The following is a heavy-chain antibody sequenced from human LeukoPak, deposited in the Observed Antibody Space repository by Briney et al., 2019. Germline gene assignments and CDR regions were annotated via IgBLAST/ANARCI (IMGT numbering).Heavy chain of an antibody. CDR1: GFTFNTYA. Sequence: PGGPLRLSCAASGFTFNTYAMHWVRQAPAKGLAWVAVISNGGRDTYYADSVKGRFTISRDNSKNTLDLQMNSLRVDDTAVYDCARGAWTPTQPINDWGQGTLVTVSS. V-gene: IGHV3-30*04. J-gene: IGHJ4*02. CDR3: ARGAWTPTQPIND. D-gene: IGHD3/OR15-3a*01. CDR2: ISNGGRDT.